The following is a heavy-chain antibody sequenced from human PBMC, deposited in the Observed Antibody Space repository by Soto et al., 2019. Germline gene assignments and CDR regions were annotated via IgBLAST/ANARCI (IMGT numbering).Heavy chain of an antibody. V-gene: IGHV4-34*01. CDR2: INHSGST. CDR1: GGSFSGYY. J-gene: IGHJ5*02. D-gene: IGHD3-10*01. CDR3: ARGRSYYGSGVKKKYHWFDP. Sequence: SSETLSLTCAVYGGSFSGYYWSWIRQPPGKGLEWIGEINHSGSTNYNPSLKSRVTISVDTSKNQFSLKLSSVTAADTAVYYCARGRSYYGSGVKKKYHWFDPWGQGTLVTVSS.